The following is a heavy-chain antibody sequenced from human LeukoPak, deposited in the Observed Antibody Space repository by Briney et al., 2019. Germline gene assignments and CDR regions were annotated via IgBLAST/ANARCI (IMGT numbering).Heavy chain of an antibody. V-gene: IGHV3-23*01. CDR3: AILPGYSSSWYEVDY. CDR2: ISGSGGST. J-gene: IGHJ4*02. Sequence: GGSLRLSCAASGFTFSSYAMSWVRQAPGKGLEWVSDISGSGGSTYYADSVKGRFTTSRDNSKNTLYLQMNSPRAEDTAVYYCAILPGYSSSWYEVDYWGQGTLVTVSS. CDR1: GFTFSSYA. D-gene: IGHD6-13*01.